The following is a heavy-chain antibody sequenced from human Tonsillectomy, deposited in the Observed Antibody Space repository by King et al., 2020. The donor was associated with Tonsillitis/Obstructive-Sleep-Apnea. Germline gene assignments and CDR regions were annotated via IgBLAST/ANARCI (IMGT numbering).Heavy chain of an antibody. V-gene: IGHV1-18*01. J-gene: IGHJ6*03. Sequence: QVQLVQSGAEVKKPGASVKVSCKASGYTFTSYGISWVRQAPGQGLEWMGWISAYNGNTDYAQKLQGRVSMSTDTSTSTAYMEVRSLRSDDTADYYCARGCSGYDGDDYYYMDVWGKGTTVTVSS. CDR1: GYTFTSYG. CDR3: ARGCSGYDGDDYYYMDV. CDR2: ISAYNGNT. D-gene: IGHD5-12*01.